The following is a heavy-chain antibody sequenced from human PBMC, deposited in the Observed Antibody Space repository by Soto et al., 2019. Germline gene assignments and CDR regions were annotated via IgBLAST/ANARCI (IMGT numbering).Heavy chain of an antibody. V-gene: IGHV4-4*07. J-gene: IGHJ6*02. CDR3: ARSNYDFWSGYQLDPFYYYYYGMDV. D-gene: IGHD3-3*01. CDR1: GGSISSYY. CDR2: IYTSGST. Sequence: QVQLQESGPGLVKPSETLSLTCTVSGGSISSYYWSWIRQPAGKGLEWIGRIYTSGSTNYNPSLKSRVTMSVDTSKNQFSLKLSSVTAADTAVYYCARSNYDFWSGYQLDPFYYYYYGMDVWGQGTTITVSS.